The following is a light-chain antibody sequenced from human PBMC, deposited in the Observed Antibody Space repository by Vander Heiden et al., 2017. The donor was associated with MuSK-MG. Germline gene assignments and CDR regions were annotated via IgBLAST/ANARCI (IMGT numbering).Light chain of an antibody. CDR3: GTWDSSLSAVV. Sequence: QSVLTQPPSVSAAPGQKVTISCSGSNSNIGNNYVSWYQQLPGTAPKLLIYEKDKRPSGIPDRFSASKSGTSAILGITGLQTGDEADYYCGTWDSSLSAVVLGGGTKLTVL. CDR1: NSNIGNNY. J-gene: IGLJ2*01. V-gene: IGLV1-51*02. CDR2: EKD.